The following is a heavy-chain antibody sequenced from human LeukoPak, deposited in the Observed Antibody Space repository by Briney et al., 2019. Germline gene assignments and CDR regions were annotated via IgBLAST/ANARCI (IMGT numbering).Heavy chain of an antibody. CDR2: ISYSGST. J-gene: IGHJ5*02. CDR1: GGSISSYY. V-gene: IGHV4-59*01. Sequence: SETLSLTCTVSGGSISSYYWSWIRQPPGKGLEWIACISYSGSTKYNPSLKSRVTISVDTSKNQLSLKLSSVTAADTAVYYCAREPGFDCSSYLNSFDPWDQFTLVTVS. D-gene: IGHD2-2*01. CDR3: AREPGFDCSSYLNSFDP.